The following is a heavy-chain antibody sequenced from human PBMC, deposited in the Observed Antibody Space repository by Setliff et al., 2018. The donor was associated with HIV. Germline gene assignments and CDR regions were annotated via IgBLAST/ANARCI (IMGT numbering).Heavy chain of an antibody. V-gene: IGHV2-70*11. CDR1: GFSLDTSGVS. J-gene: IGHJ5*02. CDR2: VDWDDDK. D-gene: IGHD3-22*01. Sequence: SGPTLVNPTQTLTLTCTFSGFSLDTSGVSVSWIRQPPGKALEWLARVDWDDDKYYNPSLKSRLTISKDASKNQVVLTMTNMDPVDTATYYCARMGNYYDSSGYGSWFDPWGQGTLVTVSS. CDR3: ARMGNYYDSSGYGSWFDP.